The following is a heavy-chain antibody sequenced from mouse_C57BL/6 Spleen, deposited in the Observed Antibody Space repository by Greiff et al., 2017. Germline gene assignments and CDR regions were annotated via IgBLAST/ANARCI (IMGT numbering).Heavy chain of an antibody. J-gene: IGHJ2*01. CDR3: ARYTSNWEGDY. Sequence: EVKLVESGGGLVQPGGSLSLSCAASGFTFTDYYMSWVSQPPGKALEWLGFIRNKANGYTTEYSASVKGRFTISRDNSQSILYLQMNALRAEDSAAYYCARYTSNWEGDYWGQGTTLTVSS. D-gene: IGHD4-1*02. V-gene: IGHV7-3*01. CDR2: IRNKANGYTT. CDR1: GFTFTDYY.